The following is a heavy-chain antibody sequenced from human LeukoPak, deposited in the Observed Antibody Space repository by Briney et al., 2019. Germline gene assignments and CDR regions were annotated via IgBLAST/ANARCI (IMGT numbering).Heavy chain of an antibody. J-gene: IGHJ5*02. CDR1: GYTFASYD. CDR3: ARDDADFWSGYSDP. Sequence: ASVKVSCKASGYTFASYDINWVRRATGQGLEWMGWMNPNSGNTGYAQKFQGRVTMTRNTSISTAYMELSSLRSEDTAVYYCARDDADFWSGYSDPWGQGTLVTVSS. CDR2: MNPNSGNT. V-gene: IGHV1-8*01. D-gene: IGHD3-3*01.